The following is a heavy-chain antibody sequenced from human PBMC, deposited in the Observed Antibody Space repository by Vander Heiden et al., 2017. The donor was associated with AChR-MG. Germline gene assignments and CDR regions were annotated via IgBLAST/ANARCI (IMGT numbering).Heavy chain of an antibody. Sequence: QVQLQQWGAGLLKPSETLSLTCAVYGGSFSGYYWRWIRQPPGKGLEWIGEINHSGSTNYNPSLKSRVTISVDTSKNQFSLKLSSVTAADTAVYYCARGNRNIWLRESFYYYYGMDVWGQGTTVTVSS. CDR2: INHSGST. J-gene: IGHJ6*02. CDR3: ARGNRNIWLRESFYYYYGMDV. D-gene: IGHD3-10*01. V-gene: IGHV4-34*01. CDR1: GGSFSGYY.